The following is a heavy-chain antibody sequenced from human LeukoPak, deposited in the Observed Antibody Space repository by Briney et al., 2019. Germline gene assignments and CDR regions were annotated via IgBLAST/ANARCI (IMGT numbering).Heavy chain of an antibody. Sequence: ASVKVSCKASGYTFTGYYMHWVRQAPGQGLEWMGWINPNSGGTNYAQKFQGRVTMTEDTSTDTAYMELSSLRSEDTAVYYCATGSTHNYYYYMDVWGKGTTVTVSS. V-gene: IGHV1-2*02. CDR2: INPNSGGT. CDR1: GYTFTGYY. D-gene: IGHD2/OR15-2a*01. CDR3: ATGSTHNYYYYMDV. J-gene: IGHJ6*03.